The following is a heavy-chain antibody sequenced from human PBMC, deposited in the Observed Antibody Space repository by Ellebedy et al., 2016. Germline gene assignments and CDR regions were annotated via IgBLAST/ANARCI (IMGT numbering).Heavy chain of an antibody. CDR1: GGSITSSSYY. CDR2: IFYSGST. D-gene: IGHD4-17*01. J-gene: IGHJ4*02. Sequence: SETLSLTCTVSGGSITSSSYYWGWIRHPPGKGLEWIGSIFYSGSTYYNSSLTSRVTISVDTSKNQFSLKLTSLTAADMAVYYCARQRVDDYGDYGPFDYWGQGILLTVSS. CDR3: ARQRVDDYGDYGPFDY. V-gene: IGHV4-39*01.